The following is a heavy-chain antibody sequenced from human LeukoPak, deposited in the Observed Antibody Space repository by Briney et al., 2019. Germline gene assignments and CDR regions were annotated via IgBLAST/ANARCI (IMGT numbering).Heavy chain of an antibody. J-gene: IGHJ4*02. CDR2: INHSGST. Sequence: SETLSLTCAVYGESFSGYYWSWIRQPPGKGLEWIGEINHSGSTNYNPSLKSRVTISVDTSKNQFSLKLSSVTAADTAVYYCARQTGTDDYWGQGTLVTVSS. D-gene: IGHD1-1*01. CDR3: ARQTGTDDY. V-gene: IGHV4-34*01. CDR1: GESFSGYY.